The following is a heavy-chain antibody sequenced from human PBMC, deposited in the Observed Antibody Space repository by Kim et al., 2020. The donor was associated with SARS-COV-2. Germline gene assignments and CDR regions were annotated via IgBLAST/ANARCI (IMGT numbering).Heavy chain of an antibody. CDR1: GFTFSSYG. CDR3: AKDPGSSSWKIDY. D-gene: IGHD6-13*01. CDR2: ISYDGSNK. Sequence: VGSLRLSCAASGFTFSSYGMHWVRQAPGKGLEWVAVISYDGSNKYYADSVKGRFTISRDNSKNTLYLQMNSLRAEDTAVYYCAKDPGSSSWKIDYWGQGT. J-gene: IGHJ4*02. V-gene: IGHV3-30*18.